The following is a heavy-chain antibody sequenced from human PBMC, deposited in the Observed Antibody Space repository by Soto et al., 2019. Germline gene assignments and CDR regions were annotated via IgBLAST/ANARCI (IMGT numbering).Heavy chain of an antibody. CDR3: ARDFERSAIDP. J-gene: IGHJ5*02. V-gene: IGHV4-31*11. CDR2: IAYSGDT. Sequence: TLSLTCVVSGGSIISADSYWFWIRKHPGKGLEWIGYIAYSGDTYYNPSLRSRVTISADTSENKFSLTLKSVTAADTAVYFCARDFERSAIDPWGQGTRVTVSS. D-gene: IGHD3-9*01. CDR1: GGSIISADSY.